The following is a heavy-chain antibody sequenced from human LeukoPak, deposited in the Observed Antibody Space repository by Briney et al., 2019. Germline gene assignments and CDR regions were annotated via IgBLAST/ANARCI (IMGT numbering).Heavy chain of an antibody. D-gene: IGHD1-26*01. J-gene: IGHJ4*02. CDR1: GFSFESYG. CDR3: VKDCGLGGSREY. CDR2: IPFSGRDE. Sequence: GGSLRLSCATFGFSFESYGLHWVRQAPGKGLEWVTFIPFSGRDENYADSVRGRFTISRDNSKNMVYLQMNSLRPDDTGIYYCVKDCGLGGSREYWGQGTLVTVSS. V-gene: IGHV3-30*02.